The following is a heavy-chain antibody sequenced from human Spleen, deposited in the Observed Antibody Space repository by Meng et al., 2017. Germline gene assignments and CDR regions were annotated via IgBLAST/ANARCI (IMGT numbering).Heavy chain of an antibody. CDR2: ISAYNGNT. Sequence: ASVKVSCKASGYTFTSYGISWVRQAPGQGLEWMGWISAYNGNTNYAQKLQGRVTMTTDTSTSTAYMELRSLRSDDTAVYYCAKEHRYDILTGYGGIDYWGQGTLVTVSS. D-gene: IGHD3-9*01. CDR3: AKEHRYDILTGYGGIDY. V-gene: IGHV1-18*01. J-gene: IGHJ4*02. CDR1: GYTFTSYG.